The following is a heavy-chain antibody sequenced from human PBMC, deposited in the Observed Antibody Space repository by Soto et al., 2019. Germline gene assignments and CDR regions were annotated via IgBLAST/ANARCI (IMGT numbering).Heavy chain of an antibody. CDR3: ARAPYGSGSTFWFDP. V-gene: IGHV4-31*03. CDR1: GGSISSGGYY. CDR2: IYYSGST. D-gene: IGHD3-10*01. J-gene: IGHJ5*02. Sequence: SETLSLTCTVSGGSISSGGYYWSWIRQHPGKGLEWIGYIYYSGSTYYNPSLKSRVTISVDTSKNQFSLKLSSVTAADTAVYYCARAPYGSGSTFWFDPWGQGTLVTVSS.